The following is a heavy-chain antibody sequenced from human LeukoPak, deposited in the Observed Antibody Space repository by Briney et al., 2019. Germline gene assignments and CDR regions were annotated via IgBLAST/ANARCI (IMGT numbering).Heavy chain of an antibody. Sequence: LAGGSLRLSCAASGFTFSSYAMSWVRQAPGKGLELVSDISGSGGSTYYADSVRGRFTISRDNSNNMLYLRMNSLRAEDTAVYFCATTPSEGAQVLDYWGQGTLVTVSS. V-gene: IGHV3-23*01. CDR3: ATTPSEGAQVLDY. CDR2: ISGSGGST. CDR1: GFTFSSYA. D-gene: IGHD2-15*01. J-gene: IGHJ4*02.